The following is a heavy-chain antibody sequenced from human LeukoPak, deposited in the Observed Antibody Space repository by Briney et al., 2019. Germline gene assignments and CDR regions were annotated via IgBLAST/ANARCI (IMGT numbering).Heavy chain of an antibody. D-gene: IGHD5-12*01. V-gene: IGHV4-34*01. Sequence: SETLSLTCAVYGGSFSGYYWSWIRQPPGKGLEWIGEINHSGSTNYNPSLKSRVTISVDTSKYQFSLKLSSVTAADTAVYYCAGVTVATGEYWGQGTLVTVSS. CDR3: AGVTVATGEY. CDR2: INHSGST. CDR1: GGSFSGYY. J-gene: IGHJ4*02.